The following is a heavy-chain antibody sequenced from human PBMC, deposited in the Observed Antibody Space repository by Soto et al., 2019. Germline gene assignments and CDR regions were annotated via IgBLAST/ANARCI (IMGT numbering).Heavy chain of an antibody. V-gene: IGHV6-1*01. J-gene: IGHJ4*02. Sequence: SQTLSLPCAISGDSVSSRSAAWNWIRQSPSRGLEWLGRTYYRFKWYNEYAVSVKSRITINPVTSKNQFSLQLNSVTPEDTAMYFCARTQSVFDYWGQGTQVTVSS. CDR2: TYYRFKWYN. CDR3: ARTQSVFDY. CDR1: GDSVSSRSAA.